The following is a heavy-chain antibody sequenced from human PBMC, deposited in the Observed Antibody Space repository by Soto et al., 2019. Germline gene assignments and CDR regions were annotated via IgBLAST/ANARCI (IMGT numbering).Heavy chain of an antibody. V-gene: IGHV3-23*01. CDR3: AKDRRITMVRGAIRAFHX. J-gene: IGHJ4*01. D-gene: IGHD3-10*01. CDR2: ISGSGETP. CDR1: GFTFSNYP. Sequence: GVSLRLSFAASGFTFSNYPMSWVRQAPGKGLEWVSGISGSGETPYYADSVKGRFTISRDNYKNMLYLQMNSLIAEDTAVYYCAKDRRITMVRGAIRAFHXWGQGNLVTVSX.